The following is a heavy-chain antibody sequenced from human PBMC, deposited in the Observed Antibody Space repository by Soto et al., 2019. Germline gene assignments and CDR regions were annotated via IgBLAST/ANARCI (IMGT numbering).Heavy chain of an antibody. CDR3: AREKDYYFNAMDV. J-gene: IGHJ6*02. CDR2: IYSTGST. CDR1: GGSINSHY. V-gene: IGHV4-4*07. Sequence: PSETLSLTCTVSGGSINSHYWTWIRQPAGKGLEWIGRIYSTGSTNYNPSLESRVTMSVDTSKNQFSLKLRSVTAADTAVYFCAREKDYYFNAMDVWGQGTTVTVSS.